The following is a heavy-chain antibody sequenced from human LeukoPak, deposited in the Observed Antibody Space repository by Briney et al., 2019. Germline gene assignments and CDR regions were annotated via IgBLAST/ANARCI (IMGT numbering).Heavy chain of an antibody. Sequence: SVKVSCKASGGTFSSYAISWVRQAPGQGLEWMGGIIPIFGTANYAQKFQGRVTITADKSTSTAYMELSSLRSEDTAVYYCARPYSTGYDFDYWGQGTLVTVSS. D-gene: IGHD5-12*01. CDR2: IIPIFGTA. V-gene: IGHV1-69*06. J-gene: IGHJ4*02. CDR1: GGTFSSYA. CDR3: ARPYSTGYDFDY.